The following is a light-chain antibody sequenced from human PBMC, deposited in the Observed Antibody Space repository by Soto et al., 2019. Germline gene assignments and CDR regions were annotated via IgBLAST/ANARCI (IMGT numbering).Light chain of an antibody. V-gene: IGKV1-39*01. CDR3: QESYGTPPT. CDR2: AAS. CDR1: QSISSY. J-gene: IGKJ2*01. Sequence: DIQMTQSSSSLSASVGDRVTITCWASQSISSYLNWYQQKPGRAPKLLIYAASSLQSGVPYRFSGSGSGTHFTLTISSLQPEDFATYYCQESYGTPPTFGQGTKLEIK.